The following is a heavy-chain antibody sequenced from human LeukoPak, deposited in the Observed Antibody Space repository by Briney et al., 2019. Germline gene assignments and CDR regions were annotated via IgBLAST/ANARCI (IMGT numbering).Heavy chain of an antibody. D-gene: IGHD2-2*01. Sequence: GGSLRLSCAASGFAFSSLYMSWVRRAPGRGPEWLANIEPGGSEKYYIDSVNGRFTISRDNAKNSLYLQMNSLRVEDTAVYYCARGVVPAAFDYWGQGTLVTVSS. V-gene: IGHV3-7*01. CDR2: IEPGGSEK. CDR1: GFAFSSLY. CDR3: ARGVVPAAFDY. J-gene: IGHJ4*02.